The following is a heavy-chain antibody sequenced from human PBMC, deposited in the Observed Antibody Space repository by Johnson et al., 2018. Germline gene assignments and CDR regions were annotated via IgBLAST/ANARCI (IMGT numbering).Heavy chain of an antibody. CDR1: GYTFTSYY. CDR3: ARVGVAAFDI. J-gene: IGHJ3*02. D-gene: IGHD2-15*01. V-gene: IGHV1-46*01. CDR2: INPSGGST. Sequence: VQLVESGAEVKKPGASXKVSCKASGYTFTSYYMHWVRQAPGQGIEWMGIINPSGGSTSYAQTFQGRVPMTRDTSTSTVYMELSSLRSEDTAVYYCARVGVAAFDIWGQGTMVTVSS.